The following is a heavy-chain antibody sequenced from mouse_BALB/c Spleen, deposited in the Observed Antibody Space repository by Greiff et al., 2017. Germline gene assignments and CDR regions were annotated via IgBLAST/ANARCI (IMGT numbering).Heavy chain of an antibody. CDR3: ARNRETGTSWFAY. CDR1: GFSLSRYS. V-gene: IGHV2-6-4*01. D-gene: IGHD4-1*01. Sequence: VMLVESGPGLVAPSQSLSITCTVSGFSLSRYSVHWVRQPPGKGLEWLGMIWGGGSTDYNSALKSRLSISKDNSKSQVFLKMNSLQTDDTAMYYCARNRETGTSWFAYWGQGTLVTVSA. J-gene: IGHJ3*01. CDR2: IWGGGST.